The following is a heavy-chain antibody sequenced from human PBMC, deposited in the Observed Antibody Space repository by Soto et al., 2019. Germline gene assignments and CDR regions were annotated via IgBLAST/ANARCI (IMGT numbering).Heavy chain of an antibody. D-gene: IGHD4-17*01. CDR2: ISAYNGNT. CDR3: ASMAYGDYALWFDP. CDR1: GYTFTSYG. V-gene: IGHV1-18*01. Sequence: ASVKVSCKASGYTFTSYGISWVRQAPGQGLEWMGWISAYNGNTNYAQKLQGRVTMTTDTSTSTAYMELSSLRSEDTAVYYCASMAYGDYALWFDPWGQGTLVTVSS. J-gene: IGHJ5*02.